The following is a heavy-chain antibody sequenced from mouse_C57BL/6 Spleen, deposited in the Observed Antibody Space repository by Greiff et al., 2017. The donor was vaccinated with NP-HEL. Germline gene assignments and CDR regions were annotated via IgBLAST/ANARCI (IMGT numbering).Heavy chain of an antibody. CDR3: ARFGNYDAMDY. J-gene: IGHJ4*01. CDR1: GYTFTSYW. V-gene: IGHV1-52*01. D-gene: IGHD2-1*01. CDR2: IDPSDSET. Sequence: QVQLQQPGAELVRPGSSVKLSCKASGYTFTSYWMHWVKQRPIQGLEWIGNIDPSDSETHYNQKFKDKATLTVDKSSSTAYMQLSSLTSEDSAVYYCARFGNYDAMDYWGQGTSVTVSS.